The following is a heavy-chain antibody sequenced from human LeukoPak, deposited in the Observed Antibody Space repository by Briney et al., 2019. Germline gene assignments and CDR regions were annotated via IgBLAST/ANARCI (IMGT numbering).Heavy chain of an antibody. V-gene: IGHV1-69*13. Sequence: SVKVSCKAPGGTFSSYAISWVRQAPGQGLEWMGGIIPIFGTANYAQKFQGRVTITADGSTSTAYMELSSLRSEDTAVYYCARGRTAAVMYYGMDVWGQGTTVTVSS. D-gene: IGHD2-2*01. CDR3: ARGRTAAVMYYGMDV. J-gene: IGHJ6*02. CDR2: IIPIFGTA. CDR1: GGTFSSYA.